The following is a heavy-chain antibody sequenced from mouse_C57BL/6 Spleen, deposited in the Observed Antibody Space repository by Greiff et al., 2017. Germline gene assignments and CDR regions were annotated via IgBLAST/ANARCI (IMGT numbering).Heavy chain of an antibody. CDR1: GYTFTNYW. CDR3: ARRETEGAMDY. V-gene: IGHV1-63*01. Sequence: QVQLQQSGAELVRPGTSVKMSCKASGYTFTNYWIGWAKQRPGHGLEWIGDIYPGGGYTNYNEKFKGKATLTADKSSSTAYMQFSSLTSEDSAIYYCARRETEGAMDYWGKGTSVTVSS. CDR2: IYPGGGYT. J-gene: IGHJ4*01.